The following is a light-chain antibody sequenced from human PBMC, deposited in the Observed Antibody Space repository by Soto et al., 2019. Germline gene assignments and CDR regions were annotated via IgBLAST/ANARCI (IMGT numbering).Light chain of an antibody. CDR3: QRYNGARWT. Sequence: DIQMTQSPSSLSASVGDRVTITCRASQGISNYLAWYQQKPGRVPQLLIYAASTLQSGVPSRFSGSRSGTDFTLTISSRQPEDGATYYCQRYNGARWTFGQGTKVDIK. CDR2: AAS. J-gene: IGKJ1*01. CDR1: QGISNY. V-gene: IGKV1-27*01.